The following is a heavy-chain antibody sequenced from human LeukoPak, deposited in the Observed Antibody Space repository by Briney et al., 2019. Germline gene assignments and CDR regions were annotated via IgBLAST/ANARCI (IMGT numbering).Heavy chain of an antibody. V-gene: IGHV3-21*01. CDR3: ARGPYYGDYVDY. CDR2: ISSSSSYI. D-gene: IGHD4-17*01. Sequence: PGGSLRLSCAASGFTFSSYSMNWVRQAPGKGLEWVSSISSSSSYIYYADSVKGRSTISRDNAKNSLYLQMNSLRAEDTAVYYCARGPYYGDYVDYWGQGTLVTVSS. J-gene: IGHJ4*02. CDR1: GFTFSSYS.